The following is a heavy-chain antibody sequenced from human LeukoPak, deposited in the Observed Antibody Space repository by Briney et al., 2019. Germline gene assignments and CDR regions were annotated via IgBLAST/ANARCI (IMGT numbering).Heavy chain of an antibody. CDR3: ARARRSISSLDY. V-gene: IGHV4-61*02. J-gene: IGHJ4*02. CDR1: GGSISSGGYS. D-gene: IGHD3-9*01. Sequence: SQILSLTCTVSGGSISSGGYSWSWIRQHPGKGLEWIGRIYTSGSTNYNPSLKSRVTMSVDTSKNQFSLKLSSVTAADTAVYYCARARRSISSLDYWGQGTLVTVSS. CDR2: IYTSGST.